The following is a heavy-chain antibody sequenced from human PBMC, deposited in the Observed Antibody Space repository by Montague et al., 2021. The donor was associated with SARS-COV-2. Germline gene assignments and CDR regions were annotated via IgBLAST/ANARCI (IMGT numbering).Heavy chain of an antibody. J-gene: IGHJ4*02. CDR1: GDSVSSNSAA. Sequence: CAISGDSVSSNSAAWNWIRQSPSGGLEWLGRTYYRSKWYTDYAPSVKTRITITPDTSNNQFSLHLNSVTPGATAVYYCAREGTVPGPRGIYFDDWGQRTLVTVSS. CDR3: AREGTVPGPRGIYFDD. CDR2: TYYRSKWYT. V-gene: IGHV6-1*01. D-gene: IGHD1-1*01.